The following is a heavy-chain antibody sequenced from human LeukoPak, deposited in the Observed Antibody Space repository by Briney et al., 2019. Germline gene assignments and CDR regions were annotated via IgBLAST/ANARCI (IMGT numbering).Heavy chain of an antibody. CDR3: ARADAEQQLTTFDY. CDR1: GGSISSGGYY. CDR2: IYYSGST. V-gene: IGHV4-31*03. Sequence: PSETLSLTCTVSGGSISSGGYYWRWIRQHPGKGLEWIGYIYYSGSTYYNPSLKSRVTISVDTSKNQFSLKLSSVTAADTAVYYCARADAEQQLTTFDYWGQGTLVTVSS. D-gene: IGHD6-13*01. J-gene: IGHJ4*02.